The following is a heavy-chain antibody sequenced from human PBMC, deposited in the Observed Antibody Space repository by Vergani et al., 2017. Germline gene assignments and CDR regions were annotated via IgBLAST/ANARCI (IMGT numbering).Heavy chain of an antibody. CDR2: IYYSGST. J-gene: IGHJ6*03. CDR3: ARVYYDFWSAPRGYYYYMDV. CDR1: GGSISSYY. D-gene: IGHD3-3*01. V-gene: IGHV4-59*01. Sequence: QVQLQESGPGLVKPSETLSLTCTVPGGSISSYYWSWIRQPPGQGLEWIGYIYYSGSTNYNPSLKSRVTISVDTSKNQFSLKLSSVTAADTAVYYCARVYYDFWSAPRGYYYYMDVWGKGTTVTVSS.